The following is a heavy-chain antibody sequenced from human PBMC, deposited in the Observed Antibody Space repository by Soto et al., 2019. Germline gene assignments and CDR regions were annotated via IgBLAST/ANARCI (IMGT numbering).Heavy chain of an antibody. V-gene: IGHV4-61*01. D-gene: IGHD4-17*01. CDR2: IYYSGST. Sequence: QVQLQESGPGLVKPSETLSLTCTVSCGSVSSGSYYWSWIRQPPGKGLEWIGSIYYSGSTNYNPSLRSRVTISVDTSKNQFSLKLSSVTAADTAVYYCARKSYGVTFDYWGKGTLVTVSS. J-gene: IGHJ4*02. CDR3: ARKSYGVTFDY. CDR1: CGSVSSGSYY.